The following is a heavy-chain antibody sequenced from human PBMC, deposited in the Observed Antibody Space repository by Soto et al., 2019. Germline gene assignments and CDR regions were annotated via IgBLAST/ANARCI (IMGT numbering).Heavy chain of an antibody. CDR2: ISYDGSKK. V-gene: IGHV3-30-3*01. CDR3: ARESPVLSWYFDL. CDR1: GFTLSDNP. Sequence: QVQLVESGGGVVQPGGSLRLSCAAPGFTLSDNPMNWVRQAPGKGLEWVALISYDGSKKYYADSVRGRFTISRDNSKNTLYLQMSSLTTEDTSVYYCARESPVLSWYFDLWGRGTLVTVSS. J-gene: IGHJ2*01.